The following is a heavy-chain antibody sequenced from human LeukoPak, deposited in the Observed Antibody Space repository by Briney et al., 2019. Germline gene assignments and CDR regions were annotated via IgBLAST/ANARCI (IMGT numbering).Heavy chain of an antibody. J-gene: IGHJ4*02. Sequence: GGSLRLSCAASGFTFSNYWMTWVRQAPGKGLEWVAHINQDGSKEYYMDSVKARFTISRDNAKNPLSLQMNSLRAEDTAVYYCVRDGGVSGYDLLDYWGQGTLVTVSS. V-gene: IGHV3-7*01. D-gene: IGHD5-12*01. CDR2: INQDGSKE. CDR3: VRDGGVSGYDLLDY. CDR1: GFTFSNYW.